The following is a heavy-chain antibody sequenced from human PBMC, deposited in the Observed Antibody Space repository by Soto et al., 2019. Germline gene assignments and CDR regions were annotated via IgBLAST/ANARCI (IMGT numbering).Heavy chain of an antibody. J-gene: IGHJ6*02. CDR2: IDPGDSQT. D-gene: IGHD2-21*02. CDR3: ATKARVTNYLCYGLNG. CDR1: GYGFAGIW. V-gene: IGHV5-10-1*04. Sequence: VDSLKLSCHGNGYGFAGIWITWERFTPGKCLEWMGRIDPGDSQTIYSPSFQEQFTISATNSISTPYLQWSSLKASDTAMYYCATKARVTNYLCYGLNGLSLGTTDTLSS.